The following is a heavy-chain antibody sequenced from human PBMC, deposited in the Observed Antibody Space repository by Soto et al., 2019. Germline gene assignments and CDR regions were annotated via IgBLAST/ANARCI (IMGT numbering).Heavy chain of an antibody. J-gene: IGHJ6*03. CDR2: MNPNSGNT. CDR3: ARGRAYCSGGSCYPTNYYYYYYMDV. D-gene: IGHD2-15*01. Sequence: ASVKVSCKASGYTFTSYDINWVRQATGQGLEWMGWMNPNSGNTGYAQKFQGRVTMTRNTSISTAYMELSSLRSEDTAVYYCARGRAYCSGGSCYPTNYYYYYYMDVWGKGTTVTV. V-gene: IGHV1-8*01. CDR1: GYTFTSYD.